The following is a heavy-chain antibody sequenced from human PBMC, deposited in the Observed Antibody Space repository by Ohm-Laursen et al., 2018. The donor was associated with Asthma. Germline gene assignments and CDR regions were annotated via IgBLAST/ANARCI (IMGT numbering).Heavy chain of an antibody. CDR2: IYYSGST. Sequence: SQTLSLTCTVSGGSISSGDYYWSWIRQPPGKGLEWIGYIYYSGSTYYNPSLKSRVTISVDTSKNQFSLKLSSVTAADTAVYYCAREYNWNYGEWYYYYGMDVWGQGTTVTVSS. CDR3: AREYNWNYGEWYYYYGMDV. D-gene: IGHD1-7*01. J-gene: IGHJ6*02. V-gene: IGHV4-30-4*01. CDR1: GGSISSGDYY.